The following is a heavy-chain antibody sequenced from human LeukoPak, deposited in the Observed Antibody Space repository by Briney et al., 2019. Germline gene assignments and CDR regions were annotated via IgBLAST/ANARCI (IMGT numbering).Heavy chain of an antibody. CDR3: EKGLKYYGSGSYYDWFDP. CDR2: ISSGGGST. CDR1: GFTFSSYA. J-gene: IGHJ5*02. V-gene: IGHV3-23*01. D-gene: IGHD3-10*01. Sequence: GGSLRLSCAASGFTFSSYAMSWVRQAPGKGLEWVSAISSGGGSTYYADSMKGRFTISRNTSNNSLYLQMNSLRAEDTAVYYCEKGLKYYGSGSYYDWFDPWGQGTLVTVSS.